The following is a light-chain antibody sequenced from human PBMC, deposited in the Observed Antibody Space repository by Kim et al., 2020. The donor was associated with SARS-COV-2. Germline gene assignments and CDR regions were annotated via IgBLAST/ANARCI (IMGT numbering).Light chain of an antibody. CDR1: RSNIGSNY. Sequence: GQRVTISCSGRRSNIGSNYVYWYQQVPGTAPKLLIYRNNHRPSGVPDRLSGSKSGTSASLAIGGLRSEDEADYYCAAWDDSLSGWVFGGGTQLTVL. CDR2: RNN. J-gene: IGLJ3*02. CDR3: AAWDDSLSGWV. V-gene: IGLV1-47*01.